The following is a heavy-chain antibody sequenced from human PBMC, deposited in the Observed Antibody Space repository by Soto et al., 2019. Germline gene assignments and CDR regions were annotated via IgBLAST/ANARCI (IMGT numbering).Heavy chain of an antibody. J-gene: IGHJ5*02. CDR1: GAALNSGNYY. CDR3: ERLRIATNNYKWFDP. V-gene: IGHV4-31*03. D-gene: IGHD2-21*01. CDR2: IYVTGAV. Sequence: SETLSLTCSVSGAALNSGNYYWSWIRQVPGKGLEWIGHIYVTGAVDYNPSPRDRITISQDTSERQFSLNLRLVTAADTAVYYCERLRIATNNYKWFDPWGQGTLVTVSS.